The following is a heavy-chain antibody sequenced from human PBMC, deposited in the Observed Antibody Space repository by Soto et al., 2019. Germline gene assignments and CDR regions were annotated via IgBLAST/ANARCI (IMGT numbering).Heavy chain of an antibody. CDR2: IIPTFGTA. CDR3: ARQRGSSYYRSGSQYDYYHYYGMDV. V-gene: IGHV1-69*06. CDR1: GGTFSSYA. Sequence: QVQLVQSGAEVKKPGSSVKVSCKASGGTFSSYAISWVRQAPGQGVEWMGGIIPTFGTANYAQKFQGRVTITADKSTRTAHLELSSLRSEDTAMYYCARQRGSSYYRSGSQYDYYHYYGMDVWGQGTTVTVSS. D-gene: IGHD3-10*01. J-gene: IGHJ6*02.